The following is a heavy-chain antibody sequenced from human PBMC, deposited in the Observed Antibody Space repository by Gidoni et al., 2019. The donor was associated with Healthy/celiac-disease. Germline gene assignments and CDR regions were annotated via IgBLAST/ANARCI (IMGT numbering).Heavy chain of an antibody. J-gene: IGHJ6*02. CDR3: AAEGLVLANRAYYYGMDV. D-gene: IGHD6-13*01. CDR1: GFTFTSSA. V-gene: IGHV1-58*02. Sequence: QMQLVQSGPEVKTPGTSVKVSCKASGFTFTSSAMQWVRQARGQRLEWIGGIVVGSGNTNYAQKFQERVTITRDMSTSTAYMERSSLRSEDTAVYYCAAEGLVLANRAYYYGMDVWGQGTTVTVSS. CDR2: IVVGSGNT.